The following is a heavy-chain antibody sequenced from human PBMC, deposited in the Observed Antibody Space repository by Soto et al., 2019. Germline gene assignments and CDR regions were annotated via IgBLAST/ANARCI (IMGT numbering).Heavy chain of an antibody. CDR3: AKDRGSGWWGDFDY. CDR1: GFTFSSYA. V-gene: IGHV3-23*01. D-gene: IGHD6-19*01. Sequence: GGSLRLSCAASGFTFSSYAMSWVRQAPGKGLEWVSAISYREVITYYADSVRGRFTISRDNSNNTLFLQMNSLGAEDTVVYYCAKDRGSGWWGDFDYWGQGTLVTVSS. J-gene: IGHJ4*02. CDR2: ISYREVIT.